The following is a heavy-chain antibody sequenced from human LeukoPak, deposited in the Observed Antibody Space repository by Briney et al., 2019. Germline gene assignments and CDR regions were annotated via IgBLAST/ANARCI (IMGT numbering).Heavy chain of an antibody. V-gene: IGHV1-46*01. CDR3: ARDYGPMVRGPAPDY. D-gene: IGHD3-10*01. Sequence: ASVKVSCKASGYTFTSYYMHWVRQATGQGLEWMGIINPSGGSTSYAQKFQGRVTMTRDTSTSTVYMELSSLRSEDTAVYYCARDYGPMVRGPAPDYWGQGTLVTVSS. CDR1: GYTFTSYY. CDR2: INPSGGST. J-gene: IGHJ4*02.